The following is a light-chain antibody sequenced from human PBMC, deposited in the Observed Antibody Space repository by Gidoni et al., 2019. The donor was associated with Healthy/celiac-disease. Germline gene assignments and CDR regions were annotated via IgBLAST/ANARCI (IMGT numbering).Light chain of an antibody. V-gene: IGKV3-20*01. J-gene: IGKJ1*01. CDR3: QQYGSPTWT. Sequence: DIVLTQSPGTLSLSPGERATLSCKASQSVISSYLAWYQQKPGQSPSLLIYGASSRATCIPDRFSGSGSGTDFTLTISRLEPEDFSVYYCQQYGSPTWTFGQGTKVEIK. CDR1: QSVISSY. CDR2: GAS.